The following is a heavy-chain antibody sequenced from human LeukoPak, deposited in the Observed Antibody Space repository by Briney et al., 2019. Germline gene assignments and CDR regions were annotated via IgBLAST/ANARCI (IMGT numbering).Heavy chain of an antibody. CDR3: AKDGRGSSSGSPYYFDY. V-gene: IGHV3-23*01. CDR1: GFTFSSYA. D-gene: IGHD3-22*01. J-gene: IGHJ4*02. CDR2: VSGSGGST. Sequence: GWALRLSCAASGFTFSSYAMSWVRQAPGKGLEWVSAVSGSGGSTYYADAVKGRLAISRDNSKNTLYLQMNSLRAEDTAVYYCAKDGRGSSSGSPYYFDYWGQGTLVTVSS.